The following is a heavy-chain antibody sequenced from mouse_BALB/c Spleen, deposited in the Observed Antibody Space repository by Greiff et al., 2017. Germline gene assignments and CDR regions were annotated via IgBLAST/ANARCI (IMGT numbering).Heavy chain of an antibody. Sequence: VKLVESGPGLVAPSQSLSITCTVSGFSLTSYGVHWVRQPPGKGLEWLGVIWAGGSTNYNSALMSRLSISKDNSKSQVFLKMNSLQTDDTAMYYCAREDYGYDAWFAYWGQGTLVTVSA. J-gene: IGHJ3*01. CDR1: GFSLTSYG. D-gene: IGHD2-2*01. V-gene: IGHV2-9*02. CDR2: IWAGGST. CDR3: AREDYGYDAWFAY.